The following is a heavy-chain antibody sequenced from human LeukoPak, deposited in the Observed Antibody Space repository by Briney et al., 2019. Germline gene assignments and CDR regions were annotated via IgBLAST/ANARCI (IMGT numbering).Heavy chain of an antibody. CDR2: ISSSSSYT. J-gene: IGHJ4*02. CDR1: GFTFSSYS. D-gene: IGHD6-13*01. V-gene: IGHV3-21*01. CDR3: EGIAAAGTVFDY. Sequence: GGSLRLSCAASGFTFSSYSMNWVRQAPGKGLEWVTSISSSSSYTYYADSVKGRFTISRDNAKNSLYLQMNSLRAEDTAVYYCEGIAAAGTVFDYWGQGTLVTVSS.